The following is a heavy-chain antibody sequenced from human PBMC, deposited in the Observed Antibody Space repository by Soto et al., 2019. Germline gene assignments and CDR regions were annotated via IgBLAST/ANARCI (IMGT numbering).Heavy chain of an antibody. CDR1: GGSISSSNW. CDR2: IYHSGST. D-gene: IGHD6-13*01. J-gene: IGHJ5*02. CDR3: ARLNIAAAGPNWFDP. Sequence: SETLSLTCAVSGGSISSSNWWSWVRQPPGKGLEWIGEIYHSGSTNYNPSLKSRVTISVDKSKNQFSLKLSSVTAADTAVYYCARLNIAAAGPNWFDPWGQGTLVTVSS. V-gene: IGHV4-4*02.